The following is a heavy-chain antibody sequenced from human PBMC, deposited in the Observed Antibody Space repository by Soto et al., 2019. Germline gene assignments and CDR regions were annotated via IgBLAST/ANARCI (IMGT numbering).Heavy chain of an antibody. Sequence: GWSLRLSCAASRFTFSSCAMTWVRQAPGKGLKWVSTIDNSGGITYYADSVKGRFTISRDNSKNTLYLQMNSLRAEDTAVYYCAKDTFDTAMAKTDFWGRGPLVTVYS. CDR2: IDNSGGIT. V-gene: IGHV3-23*01. D-gene: IGHD5-18*01. J-gene: IGHJ4*02. CDR1: RFTFSSCA. CDR3: AKDTFDTAMAKTDF.